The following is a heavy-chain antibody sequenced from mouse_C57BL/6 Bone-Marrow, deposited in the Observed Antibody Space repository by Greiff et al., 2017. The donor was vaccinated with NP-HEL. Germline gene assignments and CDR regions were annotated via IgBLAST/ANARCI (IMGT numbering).Heavy chain of an antibody. CDR1: GFTFSDYG. CDR2: ISSGSSTF. CDR3: ARPGFDY. V-gene: IGHV5-17*01. D-gene: IGHD4-1*01. Sequence: EVQLVESGGGLVKPGGSLKLSCAASGFTFSDYGMHWVRQAPGKGLEWVAYISSGSSTFYYVDTVKGGFTHSRDNAKNTLFLQMTSVRSEDTAMYYCARPGFDYWGQGTTLTVSS. J-gene: IGHJ2*01.